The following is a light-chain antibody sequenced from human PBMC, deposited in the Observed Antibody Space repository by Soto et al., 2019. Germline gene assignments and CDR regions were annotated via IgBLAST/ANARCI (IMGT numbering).Light chain of an antibody. CDR3: QQANSFPLT. CDR1: QGISSR. Sequence: DIQMTQSPSSVSASVGDRVTITCRASQGISSRLAWYQQKLGKAPNLLIYAASNLQSGVPSRFSGSGSETDFTLTIGSLQPEDFATYYCQQANSFPLTFGGGTKVEIK. J-gene: IGKJ4*01. V-gene: IGKV1-12*01. CDR2: AAS.